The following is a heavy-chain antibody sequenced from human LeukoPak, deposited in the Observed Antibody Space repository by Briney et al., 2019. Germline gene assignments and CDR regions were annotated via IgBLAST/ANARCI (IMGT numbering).Heavy chain of an antibody. Sequence: GGSLRLSCAASGFTFDDYAMHWVRQAPGKGLEWVSGISRNSGSIGYADSVKGRFTISRDNAKNSLYLQMNSLRAEDTALYYCAKGNNYYDSSGLGYWGQGTLVTVSS. J-gene: IGHJ4*02. CDR2: ISRNSGSI. CDR1: GFTFDDYA. D-gene: IGHD3-22*01. CDR3: AKGNNYYDSSGLGY. V-gene: IGHV3-9*01.